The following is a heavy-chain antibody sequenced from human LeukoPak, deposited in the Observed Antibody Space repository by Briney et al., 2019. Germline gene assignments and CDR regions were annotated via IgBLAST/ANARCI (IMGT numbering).Heavy chain of an antibody. CDR1: GYTFTSYG. D-gene: IGHD2-2*01. J-gene: IGHJ5*02. CDR2: ISAYNGNT. V-gene: IGHV1-18*01. Sequence: ASVKVSCKASGYTFTSYGISWVRQAPGQGLEWMGWISAYNGNTNYAQKLRGRVTMTTDTSTSTAYMELRSLRSDDTAVYYCAGDYRGCSSTSCYHGLDWFDPWGQGTLVTVSS. CDR3: AGDYRGCSSTSCYHGLDWFDP.